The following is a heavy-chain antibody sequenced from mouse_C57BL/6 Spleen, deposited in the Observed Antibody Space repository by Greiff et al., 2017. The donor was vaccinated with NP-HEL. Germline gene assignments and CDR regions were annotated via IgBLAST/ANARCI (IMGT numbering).Heavy chain of an antibody. V-gene: IGHV1-15*01. CDR2: IDPETGGT. J-gene: IGHJ3*01. CDR3: SYGSGFAY. Sequence: VQLQQSGAELVRPGASVTLSCKASGYTFTDYEMHWVKQTPVHGLEWIGAIDPETGGTAYNQKFKGKAILTAAKSSSTAYMELRSLTSEDSAVYYCSYGSGFAYWGQGTLVTVSA. CDR1: GYTFTDYE. D-gene: IGHD1-1*01.